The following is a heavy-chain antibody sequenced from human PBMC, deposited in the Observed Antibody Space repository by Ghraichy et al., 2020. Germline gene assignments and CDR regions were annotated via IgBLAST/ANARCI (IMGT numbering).Heavy chain of an antibody. CDR1: GFTFSNYW. D-gene: IGHD2-15*01. V-gene: IGHV3-74*03. J-gene: IGHJ4*02. CDR3: ARGNLGGY. Sequence: GGSLRLSCAASGFTFSNYWMHWVRQVPGKGLVWVSRIDSEGGVTTYADSVKGRFNVSRDNAKNTLYLEMKSLRAEDTAVYFCARGNLGGYWGQGTLVTVSS. CDR2: IDSEGGVT.